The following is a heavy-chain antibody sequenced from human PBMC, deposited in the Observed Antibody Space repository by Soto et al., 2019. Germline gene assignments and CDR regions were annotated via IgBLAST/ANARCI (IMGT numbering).Heavy chain of an antibody. J-gene: IGHJ4*02. D-gene: IGHD4-4*01. CDR3: AKDRDDYRNYVFDY. CDR1: GFTFTNYA. CDR2: SSCRGSGGST. Sequence: EVQLLESGGGLVQPGGSLRLSCAASGFTFTNYAMTWVRQAPGKGLEWVSISSCRGSGGSTNYADSVKGRFTISRDNSKNTLYLQMNSLRVEDTAVYYCAKDRDDYRNYVFDYWGQGTLVTVSS. V-gene: IGHV3-23*01.